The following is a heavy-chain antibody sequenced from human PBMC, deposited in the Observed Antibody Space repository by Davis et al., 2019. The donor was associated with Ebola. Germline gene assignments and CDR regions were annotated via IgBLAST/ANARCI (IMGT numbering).Heavy chain of an antibody. Sequence: PGGSLRLSCAASGFTFSRYWMHWVRLAPGKGLVWVSRISSDGGITSYADSVKGRFTISRDNAKDSLYLQMNSLRAEDTAVYYCARGSRNMDVWGQGTTITVSS. V-gene: IGHV3-74*01. CDR1: GFTFSRYW. J-gene: IGHJ6*02. CDR2: ISSDGGIT. CDR3: ARGSRNMDV.